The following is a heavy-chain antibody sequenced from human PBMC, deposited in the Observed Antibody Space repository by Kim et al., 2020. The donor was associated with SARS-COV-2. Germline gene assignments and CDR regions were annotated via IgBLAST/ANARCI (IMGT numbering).Heavy chain of an antibody. CDR1: GGSFSGYY. D-gene: IGHD2-2*02. CDR3: SNGWAGVVPAPILGIGPHYDYFIMDV. V-gene: IGHV4-34*01. Sequence: SETLSLTCAVYGGSFSGYYWSWIRQPPGKGLEWIGKIHQSGTINYNPSSKSRGSTSIDTSKNQFSLKLSSVTAADTGFYYCSNGWAGVVPAPILGIGPHYDYFIMDVGGDGTTVTVSS. CDR2: IHQSGTI. J-gene: IGHJ6*04.